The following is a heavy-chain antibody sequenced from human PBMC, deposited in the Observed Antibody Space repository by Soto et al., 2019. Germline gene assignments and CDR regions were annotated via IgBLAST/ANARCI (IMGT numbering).Heavy chain of an antibody. D-gene: IGHD2-15*01. CDR3: ARLLKGVGVTASCLDS. CDR2: NSAYNDNT. J-gene: IGHJ5*01. CDR1: GYTFTKLG. Sequence: ASVKVSCKSSGYTFTKLGICWVCHAPGQWLEWKGWNSAYNDNTKYAQKLQGRVTMTSDTSTSTAYMELRRLRSYDTAVYYCARLLKGVGVTASCLDSWYQGT. V-gene: IGHV1-18*01.